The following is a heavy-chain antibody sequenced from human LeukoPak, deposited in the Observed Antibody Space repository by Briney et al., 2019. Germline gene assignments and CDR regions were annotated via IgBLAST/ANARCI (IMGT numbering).Heavy chain of an antibody. D-gene: IGHD3-10*01. J-gene: IGHJ4*02. V-gene: IGHV3-9*03. CDR3: AKNRRRGYFGSGSNFDY. CDR1: GCTFDDYA. CDR2: ISWNSGSI. Sequence: GGPLRLSCAASGCTFDDYAMHWVRQAPGKGLEWVSGISWNSGSIAYADSVKGRFTISRDNAKDSLYLQMNSLRAEDMAFYYCAKNRRRGYFGSGSNFDYWGLGTLVTVSS.